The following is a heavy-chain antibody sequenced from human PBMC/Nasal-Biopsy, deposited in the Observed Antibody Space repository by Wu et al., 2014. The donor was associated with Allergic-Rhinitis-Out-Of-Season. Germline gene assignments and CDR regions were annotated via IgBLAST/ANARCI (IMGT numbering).Heavy chain of an antibody. J-gene: IGHJ4*02. CDR1: GYSISSGYY. D-gene: IGHD6-19*01. Sequence: TLSLTCAVSGYSISSGYYWVWIRQPPGKGLEWIGSIYHSGSTYYNPSLKSRVTISVDTSKNQFSLKLSSVTAADTAVYYCARADDIVVAGTGVDYWGQGTLVTVSS. CDR3: ARADDIVVAGTGVDY. V-gene: IGHV4-38-2*01. CDR2: IYHSGST.